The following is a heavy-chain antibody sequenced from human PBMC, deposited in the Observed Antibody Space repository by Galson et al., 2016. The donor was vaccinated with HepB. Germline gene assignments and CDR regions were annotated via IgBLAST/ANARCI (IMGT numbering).Heavy chain of an antibody. CDR2: IYYSGTT. CDR1: AGSISSSTHY. CDR3: ARHFWSGYYRGPFDY. D-gene: IGHD3-3*01. J-gene: IGHJ4*02. V-gene: IGHV4-39*01. Sequence: LSLTCTVSAGSISSSTHYWGWIRQPPGEGLEWIGSIYYSGTTYYKPSLESRVSISVDTSKNHFSLKLNSVTAADTAVYYCARHFWSGYYRGPFDYWGQGALVTVSS.